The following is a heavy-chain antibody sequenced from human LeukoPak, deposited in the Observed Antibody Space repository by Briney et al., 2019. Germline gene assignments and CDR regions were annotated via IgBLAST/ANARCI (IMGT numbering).Heavy chain of an antibody. V-gene: IGHV3-23*01. CDR1: GFTFSSYA. D-gene: IGHD2-2*01. Sequence: PGGSLRLSCAASGFTFSSYAMSWVRQAPGKGLEWVSAISGSGGSTYYADSVKGRFTISRDNSKNTLYLQMNSLRAEDTAVYYCASEVGYCSSTGCYGMYYYYYGMDVWGKGTTVTVSS. CDR3: ASEVGYCSSTGCYGMYYYYYGMDV. J-gene: IGHJ6*04. CDR2: ISGSGGST.